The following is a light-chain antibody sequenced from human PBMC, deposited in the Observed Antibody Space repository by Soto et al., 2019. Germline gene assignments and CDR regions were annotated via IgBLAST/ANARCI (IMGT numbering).Light chain of an antibody. CDR1: QDISNY. Sequence: DIQMTQSPSSLSASVGDRVTITCQARQDISNYLNWYHQMPAKPPKLLIYDASTLQSGVPSRVTGSGSGTHFTLTITSLQPEDIGTYYCQQYDDIPLTFGGGTKVEI. J-gene: IGKJ4*01. CDR3: QQYDDIPLT. V-gene: IGKV1-33*01. CDR2: DAS.